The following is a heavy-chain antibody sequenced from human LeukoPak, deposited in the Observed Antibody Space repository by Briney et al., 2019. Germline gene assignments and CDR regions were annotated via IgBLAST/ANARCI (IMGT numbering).Heavy chain of an antibody. CDR3: ARSWYRSGYYFDY. Sequence: PSETLSLTCTVSGGSISSGSYYWGWIRQPPGKGLEWIGSIYYSGSTNYNPSLKSRVAISVDTSKNQFSLKLNSVTAADTAVYYCARSWYRSGYYFDYWGQGALVTVSS. J-gene: IGHJ4*02. CDR1: GGSISSGSYY. V-gene: IGHV4-61*01. D-gene: IGHD3-22*01. CDR2: IYYSGST.